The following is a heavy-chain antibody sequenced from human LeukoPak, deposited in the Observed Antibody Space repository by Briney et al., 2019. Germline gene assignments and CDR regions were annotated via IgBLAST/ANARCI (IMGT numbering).Heavy chain of an antibody. CDR3: ARHAAPNDYGDIEAFDI. CDR1: GYSLSSGYF. Sequence: SETLSLTCAVSGYSLSSGYFWGWIRQPPGKGLEWIGSIYHSGSTYYTPSLKSRVIISADTSKNQFSLKLISVTAADTAMYYCARHAAPNDYGDIEAFDIWGQGTMVTLSS. V-gene: IGHV4-38-2*01. D-gene: IGHD4-17*01. J-gene: IGHJ3*02. CDR2: IYHSGST.